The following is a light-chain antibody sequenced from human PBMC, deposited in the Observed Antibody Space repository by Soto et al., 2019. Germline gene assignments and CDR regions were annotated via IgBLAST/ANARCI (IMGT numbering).Light chain of an antibody. CDR2: DVS. CDR3: SSYTSSSTRVV. CDR1: SSDVGGYNY. J-gene: IGLJ2*01. Sequence: QSALTQPASVSGSPGQSINISCTGTSSDVGGYNYVSWYQQHPGKAPKLMIYDVSNRPSGVSNRFSGSKSGNTASLTISGLQAEDEADYYCSSYTSSSTRVVFGGGTKLTVL. V-gene: IGLV2-14*01.